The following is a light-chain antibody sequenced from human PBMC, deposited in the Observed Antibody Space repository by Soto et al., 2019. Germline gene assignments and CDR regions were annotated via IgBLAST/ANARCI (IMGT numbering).Light chain of an antibody. Sequence: EIVMPQSPATLSVSPGERATLSCRASQSVSSNLDWYQQKPGQAPRLLIYGASTRATGIPARFSGSGPGTEFTLTISSLQSEDFAVYYCQQYNNWPLALTCGVGTKVEIK. J-gene: IGKJ4*01. CDR1: QSVSSN. V-gene: IGKV3-15*01. CDR3: QQYNNWPLALT. CDR2: GAS.